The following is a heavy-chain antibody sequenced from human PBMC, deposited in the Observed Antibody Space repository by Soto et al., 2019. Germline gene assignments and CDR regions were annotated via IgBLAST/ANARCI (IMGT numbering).Heavy chain of an antibody. V-gene: IGHV1-3*01. D-gene: IGHD3-22*01. CDR1: GYTFTSYA. CDR3: ARYYYDSSGYLYFDY. Sequence: ASVKVSCKASGYTFTSYAMHWVRQAPGQRLEWMGWINAGNGNTKYSQKFQGRVTITRDTSASTAYMELSSLRSEDTAVYYCARYYYDSSGYLYFDYWDQGTLVTVSS. J-gene: IGHJ4*02. CDR2: INAGNGNT.